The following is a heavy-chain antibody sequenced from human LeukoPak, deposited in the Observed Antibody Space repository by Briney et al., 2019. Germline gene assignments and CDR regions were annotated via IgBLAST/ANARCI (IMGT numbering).Heavy chain of an antibody. Sequence: GGSLRLSCAASGFTVSSNYMSWVRQAPGKGLEWVSVIYSGGSTYYADSVKGRFTISRDNSKNTLYLQMNSLRAEDTALYYCAKGIMGATTGGIDSWGQGALVTVSS. CDR2: IYSGGST. D-gene: IGHD1-26*01. CDR1: GFTVSSNY. V-gene: IGHV3-53*05. J-gene: IGHJ4*02. CDR3: AKGIMGATTGGIDS.